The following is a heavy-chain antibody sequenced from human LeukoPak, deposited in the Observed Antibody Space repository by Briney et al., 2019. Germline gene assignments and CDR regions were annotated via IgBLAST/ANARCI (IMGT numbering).Heavy chain of an antibody. CDR3: GAYGGKRGVFDY. J-gene: IGHJ4*02. Sequence: PSETLSLTCAVYGGSFSGYYWSRIRQPPGKGLEWIGEINHSGSTNYNPSLKSRVTISVDTSKNQFSLKLSSVTAADTAVYYCGAYGGKRGVFDYWGQGTLVTVSS. CDR1: GGSFSGYY. V-gene: IGHV4-34*01. CDR2: INHSGST. D-gene: IGHD4-23*01.